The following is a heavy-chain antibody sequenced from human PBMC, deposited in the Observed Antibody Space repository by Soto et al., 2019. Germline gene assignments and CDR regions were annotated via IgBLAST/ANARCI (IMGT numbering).Heavy chain of an antibody. J-gene: IGHJ6*03. CDR1: GGSISSYY. D-gene: IGHD3-9*01. V-gene: IGHV4-59*08. Sequence: PSETLSLTCTVSGGSISSYYWSWIRQPPGKGLEWIGYIYYSGSTNYNPSLKSRVTISVDTSKNQFSLKLSSVTAADTAVYYCARYYDILTGYYAPTWYYYYYMDVWGKGTXVTVSS. CDR2: IYYSGST. CDR3: ARYYDILTGYYAPTWYYYYYMDV.